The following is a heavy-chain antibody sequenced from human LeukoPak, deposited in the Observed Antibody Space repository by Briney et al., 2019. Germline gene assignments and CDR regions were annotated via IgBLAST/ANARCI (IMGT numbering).Heavy chain of an antibody. CDR2: IYPGDSDT. CDR3: ARREYSGYARGPFDI. J-gene: IGHJ3*02. CDR1: GYSFTSYW. V-gene: IGHV5-51*01. D-gene: IGHD5-12*01. Sequence: GESLKISCKGSGYSFTSYWIGWVRQMPGKGLEWMGIIYPGDSDTRYSPSFQGQVTISADKSISTAYLQWSSLKASDTAMYYCARREYSGYARGPFDIWGQGTMVTVSS.